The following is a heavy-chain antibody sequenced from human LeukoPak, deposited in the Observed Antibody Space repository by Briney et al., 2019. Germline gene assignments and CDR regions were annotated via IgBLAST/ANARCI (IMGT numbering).Heavy chain of an antibody. Sequence: ETLSLTCTVSGGSISSCYWSWIRQPPGKGLEWVGRIKSKTDGGTTDYAAPVKGRFTISRDDSKNTLYLQMNSLKTEDTAVYYCTTAPPPRLWGQGTLVTVSS. CDR1: GGSISSCY. V-gene: IGHV3-15*01. CDR2: IKSKTDGGTT. CDR3: TTAPPPRL. J-gene: IGHJ4*02.